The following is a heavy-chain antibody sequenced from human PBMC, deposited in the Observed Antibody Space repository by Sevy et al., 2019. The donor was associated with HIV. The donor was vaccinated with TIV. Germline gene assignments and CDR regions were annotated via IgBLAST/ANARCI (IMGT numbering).Heavy chain of an antibody. Sequence: GGSLRLSCAASGFTFSSYWMHWVRQAPGKGLVWVSRINSDGSSTSYADSVKGRFTISRDNAKNTLYLQMNSLRAEDTAVYYCARVGYLTQYFDYWGQGTLVTVSS. V-gene: IGHV3-74*01. J-gene: IGHJ4*02. D-gene: IGHD5-12*01. CDR2: INSDGSST. CDR3: ARVGYLTQYFDY. CDR1: GFTFSSYW.